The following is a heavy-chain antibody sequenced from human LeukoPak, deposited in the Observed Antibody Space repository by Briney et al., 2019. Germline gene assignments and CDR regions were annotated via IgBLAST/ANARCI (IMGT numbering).Heavy chain of an antibody. CDR2: IHYSGST. Sequence: SETLSLTCSVSGGSISGYYWSWIRQPPGKGLEWIGYIHYSGSTHYNPSLKSRVTISVDTSKNQFSLKLSSVTAADTAVYFCARDCIEGPCDVWGQGTMVAVSS. J-gene: IGHJ3*01. CDR1: GGSISGYY. D-gene: IGHD1-26*01. CDR3: ARDCIEGPCDV. V-gene: IGHV4-59*01.